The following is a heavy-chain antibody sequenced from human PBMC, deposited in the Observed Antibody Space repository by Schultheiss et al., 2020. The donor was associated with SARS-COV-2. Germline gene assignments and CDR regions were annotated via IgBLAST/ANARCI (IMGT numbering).Heavy chain of an antibody. J-gene: IGHJ3*02. CDR2: INHSGST. Sequence: SETLSLTCAVYGGSFSGYYWSWIRQPLGKGLEWIGEINHSGSTNYNPSLKSRVTISIDTSKNQFSLKLSSVTAADTAVYYCARDGVAALGNDAFDIWGQGTMVTVSS. CDR3: ARDGVAALGNDAFDI. D-gene: IGHD3-3*01. CDR1: GGSFSGYY. V-gene: IGHV4-34*01.